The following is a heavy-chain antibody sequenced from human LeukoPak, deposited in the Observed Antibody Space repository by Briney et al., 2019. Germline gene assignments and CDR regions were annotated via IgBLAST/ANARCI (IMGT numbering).Heavy chain of an antibody. V-gene: IGHV3-53*01. Sequence: GGSLRLSCAASGFTFSSYWMHWVRQAPGKGLEWVSIIYSGGSSYYADSVKGRFTISRDNSKNTLYLQMNSLRAEDTAVYYCARYQLGQLSNWFDPWGQGTLVTVSS. D-gene: IGHD5-18*01. J-gene: IGHJ5*02. CDR1: GFTFSSYW. CDR3: ARYQLGQLSNWFDP. CDR2: IYSGGSS.